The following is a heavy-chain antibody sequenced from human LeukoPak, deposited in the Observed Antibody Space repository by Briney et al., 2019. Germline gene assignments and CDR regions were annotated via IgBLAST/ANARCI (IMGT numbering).Heavy chain of an antibody. CDR3: VREDAHTYYFDF. CDR2: IKSTRDTT. CDR1: GYTFTSYH. V-gene: IGHV1-46*01. J-gene: IGHJ4*02. Sequence: GAAVTVPYKTSGYTFTSYHLHGLRQPPGKGREGVAIIKSTRDTTVYAKKSQGRVTVTRDTSTSTVYMDLSSLSSEDTAVYDCVREDAHTYYFDFWGPGTLVTVSS. D-gene: IGHD2-2*01.